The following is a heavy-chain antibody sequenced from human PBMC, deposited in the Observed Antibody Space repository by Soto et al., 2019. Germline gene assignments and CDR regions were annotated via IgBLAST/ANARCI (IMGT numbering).Heavy chain of an antibody. CDR1: GFTFNNYA. CDR2: ISGTGGST. Sequence: PGGSLRLSCAASGFTFNNYALNWVRQAPGKGLERVSSISGTGGSTFYAGSAKGRFTISRDNSKNTLFLQMTSLRAEDTAVYYCGKGNSKWGTGDAFDIWSQGTMVTVSS. D-gene: IGHD7-27*01. J-gene: IGHJ3*02. V-gene: IGHV3-23*01. CDR3: GKGNSKWGTGDAFDI.